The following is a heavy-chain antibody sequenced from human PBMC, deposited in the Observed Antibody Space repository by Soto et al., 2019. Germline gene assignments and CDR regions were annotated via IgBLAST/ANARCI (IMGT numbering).Heavy chain of an antibody. J-gene: IGHJ6*02. D-gene: IGHD6-6*01. Sequence: QGQLVQSGGEVKKPGASVKVSCKASGYTFTSNGISWVRQAPGQGLEWMGWISGYNGDTDYAQKFHGRVTMTTDTSTSTAYMEVRSLRPDDTAVYYCARDKPQQIVGYNYYYGLDVWGQGTTVTVSS. CDR3: ARDKPQQIVGYNYYYGLDV. CDR2: ISGYNGDT. CDR1: GYTFTSNG. V-gene: IGHV1-18*04.